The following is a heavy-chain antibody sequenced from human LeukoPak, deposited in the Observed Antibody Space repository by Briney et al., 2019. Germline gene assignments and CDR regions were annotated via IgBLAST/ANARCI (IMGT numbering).Heavy chain of an antibody. D-gene: IGHD3-22*01. CDR1: GFTFSSYG. V-gene: IGHV3-33*01. J-gene: IGHJ4*02. CDR2: IWYDGSNK. CDR3: ARAGGHYDSSGSFDY. Sequence: GGSLRLSCAASGFTFSSYGMHWVRQAPGKGLEWVAVIWYDGSNKYSADSVKGRFTISRDNAKNTLYLQMNSLRAEDTAVYYCARAGGHYDSSGSFDYWGQGTLVTVSS.